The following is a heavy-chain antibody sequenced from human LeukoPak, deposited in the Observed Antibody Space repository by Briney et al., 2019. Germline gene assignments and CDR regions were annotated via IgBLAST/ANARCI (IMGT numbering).Heavy chain of an antibody. CDR1: GLTFSSYD. Sequence: PGGSLRLSCAASGLTFSSYDMHWVRQATGKGLEWVSAIGTAGDTYYPGSVKGRFTISRENAKNSLYLQMNSLRAGDTAVYYCARGQSRIAVAAEAFDIWGQGTMVTVSS. CDR2: IGTAGDT. D-gene: IGHD6-19*01. V-gene: IGHV3-13*01. J-gene: IGHJ3*02. CDR3: ARGQSRIAVAAEAFDI.